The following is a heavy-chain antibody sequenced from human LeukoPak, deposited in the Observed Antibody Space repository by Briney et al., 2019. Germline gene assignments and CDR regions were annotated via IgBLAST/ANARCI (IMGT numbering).Heavy chain of an antibody. Sequence: GGSLRLSCAASGFTFSSYSMNWVRQAPGKGLEWVSSISTSSSYIYHADSVKGRFTISRDNAKNSLYLQMNSLRAEDTAVYYCARFATYGSGTYALDYWGQGTLVTVSS. J-gene: IGHJ4*02. CDR3: ARFATYGSGTYALDY. D-gene: IGHD3-10*01. CDR2: ISTSSSYI. V-gene: IGHV3-21*01. CDR1: GFTFSSYS.